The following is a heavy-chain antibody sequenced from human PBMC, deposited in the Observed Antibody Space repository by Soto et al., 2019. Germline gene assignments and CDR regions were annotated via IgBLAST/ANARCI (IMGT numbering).Heavy chain of an antibody. CDR2: MNPDSGNT. CDR3: ARRRGSNGWFDL. V-gene: IGHV1-8*01. J-gene: IGHJ5*02. D-gene: IGHD2-8*01. CDR1: GYTFINYD. Sequence: QVQLVQSGAEVKKPGASVRVSCKASGYTFINYDINWVRQAPGQGLEWVGWMNPDSGNTGYAQNFQGRVTMTGNTSISSVYIALSSLTSEDTAVYYCARRRGSNGWFDLWGQGTLVTVSS.